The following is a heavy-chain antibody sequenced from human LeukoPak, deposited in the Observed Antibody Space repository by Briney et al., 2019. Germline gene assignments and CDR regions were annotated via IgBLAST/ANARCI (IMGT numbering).Heavy chain of an antibody. Sequence: GGSLRLSCAASGFTFSTYSMNWVRQAPGKGLVWGSAITSSSSNIYYADSVKGRFTISRDNAKNSLYLQMNSLRAEDTAVYYCARSNLNDYWGQGTLVTVSS. D-gene: IGHD2/OR15-2a*01. J-gene: IGHJ4*02. CDR3: ARSNLNDY. V-gene: IGHV3-21*01. CDR1: GFTFSTYS. CDR2: ITSSSSNI.